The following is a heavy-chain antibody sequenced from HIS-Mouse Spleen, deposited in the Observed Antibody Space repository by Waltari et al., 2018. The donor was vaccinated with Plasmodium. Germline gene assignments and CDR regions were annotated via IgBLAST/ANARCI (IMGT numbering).Heavy chain of an antibody. CDR1: GSPLNSYA. CDR3: ARDRRLAFDY. D-gene: IGHD2-15*01. CDR2: ISYDGSNK. J-gene: IGHJ4*02. Sequence: QVQLVESGGGVVQPGGALGLSCAAPGSPLNSYAMHWVRQAPGKGLEWVAVISYDGSNKYYADSVKGRFTISRDNSKNTLYLQMNSLRAEDTAVYYCARDRRLAFDYWGQGTLVTVSS. V-gene: IGHV3-30-3*01.